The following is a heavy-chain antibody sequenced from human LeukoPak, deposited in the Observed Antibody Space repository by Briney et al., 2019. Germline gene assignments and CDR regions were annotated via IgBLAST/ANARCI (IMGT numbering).Heavy chain of an antibody. CDR2: IYHIGST. J-gene: IGHJ4*02. CDR1: VGSISSSNW. V-gene: IGHV4-4*02. D-gene: IGHD6-19*01. CDR3: ARSLYSSGWPPYFEY. Sequence: SGTLSLTCAVSVGSISSSNWWSGVRQPPGKGLEGIGEIYHIGSTNYNPSLKSRVTISVDKSKNQFSLKLSSVTAAATAVYYCARSLYSSGWPPYFEYWGQGDLVTVFS.